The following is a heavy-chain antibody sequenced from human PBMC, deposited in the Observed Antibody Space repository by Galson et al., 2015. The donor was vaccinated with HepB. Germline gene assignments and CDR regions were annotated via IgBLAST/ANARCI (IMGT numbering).Heavy chain of an antibody. CDR3: ATAIAVAGSDIYYFDY. CDR1: GFIFSSSA. CDR2: ITGSGGTT. J-gene: IGHJ4*02. D-gene: IGHD6-19*01. V-gene: IGHV3-23*01. Sequence: SLRLSCAASGFIFSSSAMSWFRQPPGKGLEWVSAITGSGGTTYYADSVKGRVTISRDNSKNTLYLQMNSLRAEDTAMYYCATAIAVAGSDIYYFDYWGQGTLVTVSS.